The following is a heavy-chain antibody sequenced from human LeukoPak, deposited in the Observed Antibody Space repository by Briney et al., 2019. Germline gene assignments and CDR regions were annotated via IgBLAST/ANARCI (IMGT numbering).Heavy chain of an antibody. Sequence: GGSLRPSCAASGFSVSGKFMSWVRQAPGKGLEWVSLIYSGGSTYYADSVKGRFTISRDNSKNTLYLEMNSLRAEDTAVYYCAREGSRPYCSGGSCYSFWGQGTLVTVSS. J-gene: IGHJ4*02. D-gene: IGHD2-15*01. CDR2: IYSGGST. V-gene: IGHV3-53*01. CDR1: GFSVSGKF. CDR3: AREGSRPYCSGGSCYSF.